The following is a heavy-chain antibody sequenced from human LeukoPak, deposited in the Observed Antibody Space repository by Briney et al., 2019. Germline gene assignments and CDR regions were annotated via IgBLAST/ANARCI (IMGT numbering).Heavy chain of an antibody. CDR2: ISGSGRST. D-gene: IGHD1-14*01. Sequence: GGSLRLSCAASGFIFSSYAMTWVRQAPGKGLEWVSAISGSGRSTYYADSVKGRFTISRDNSKNTLYLQMNSLRAEDTAVYYCARAGHRAYKPGGDYWGQGTLVTVSS. CDR1: GFIFSSYA. CDR3: ARAGHRAYKPGGDY. J-gene: IGHJ4*02. V-gene: IGHV3-23*01.